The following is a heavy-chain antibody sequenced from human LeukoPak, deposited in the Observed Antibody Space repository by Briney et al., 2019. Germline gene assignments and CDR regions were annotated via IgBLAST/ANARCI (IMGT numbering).Heavy chain of an antibody. Sequence: SETLSLTCTVSGGSISSYYWSWIRQPPGKGLEWIGYIYYSGSTNYNPSLKSRVTISVDKSKNQFSLKLSSVTAADTAVYYCAREGSGTAFDIWGQGTMVTVSS. CDR3: AREGSGTAFDI. D-gene: IGHD1-26*01. V-gene: IGHV4-59*12. CDR2: IYYSGST. J-gene: IGHJ3*02. CDR1: GGSISSYY.